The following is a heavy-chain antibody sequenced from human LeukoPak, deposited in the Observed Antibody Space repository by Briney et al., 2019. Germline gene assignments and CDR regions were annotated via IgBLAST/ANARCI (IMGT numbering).Heavy chain of an antibody. CDR1: GFTFSSYW. CDR3: ARDGYCSSTSCYTGLVY. J-gene: IGHJ4*02. D-gene: IGHD2-2*02. CDR2: IKQDGSEK. V-gene: IGHV3-7*01. Sequence: GGSLRLSCAASGFTFSSYWMSWVRQAPGKGLGWVANIKQDGSEKYYVDSVKGRFTISRVNAKNSLYLQMNSLRAEDTAVYYCARDGYCSSTSCYTGLVYWGQGTLVTVSS.